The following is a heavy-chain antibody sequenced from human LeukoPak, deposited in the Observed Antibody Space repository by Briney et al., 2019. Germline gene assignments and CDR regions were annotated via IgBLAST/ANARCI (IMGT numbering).Heavy chain of an antibody. J-gene: IGHJ4*02. CDR1: GYTFTSYG. D-gene: IGHD3-22*01. CDR2: ISAYNGNT. Sequence: AASVKVSCKASGYTFTSYGISWVRQAPGQGLEWMGWISAYNGNTNYAQKLQGRVTMTTDTSTSTAYMELSSLRSEDTAVYYCARVSGNDSSGYYYYYWGQGTLVTVSS. CDR3: ARVSGNDSSGYYYYY. V-gene: IGHV1-18*01.